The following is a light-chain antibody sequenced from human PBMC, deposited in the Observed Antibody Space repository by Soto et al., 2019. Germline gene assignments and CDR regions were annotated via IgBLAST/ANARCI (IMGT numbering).Light chain of an antibody. CDR3: GAWDGSLGAVV. V-gene: IGLV1-51*01. J-gene: IGLJ2*01. Sequence: QSVLTQPPSVSAAPGQKVTISCSGSSSNIGNNYVFWYQQLPGTAPKLLIYDNNKRPSEIPDRFSGSKSGTSATLGITGLQTGDEADYYCGAWDGSLGAVVFGGGTKVTVL. CDR2: DNN. CDR1: SSNIGNNY.